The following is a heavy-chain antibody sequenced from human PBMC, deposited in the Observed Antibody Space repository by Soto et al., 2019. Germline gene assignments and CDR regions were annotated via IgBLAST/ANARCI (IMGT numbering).Heavy chain of an antibody. Sequence: SETLSLTCTVSGDSISSYFWSWIRQPAGKGLEWIGRVHTSGSTTYNPSLKSRVTMSVDTSKSQFSLKLTSVTAADTAVYYCVIVKAVASTGWTLLWGPGPFVT. CDR1: GDSISSYF. CDR3: VIVKAVASTGWTLL. D-gene: IGHD6-19*01. CDR2: VHTSGST. V-gene: IGHV4-4*07. J-gene: IGHJ1*01.